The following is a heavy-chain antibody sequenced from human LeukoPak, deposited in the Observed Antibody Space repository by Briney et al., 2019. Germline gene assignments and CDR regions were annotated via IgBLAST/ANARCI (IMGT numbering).Heavy chain of an antibody. CDR2: ISSSGITI. J-gene: IGHJ5*02. V-gene: IGHV3-11*04. Sequence: GGSLRLFCAASGGTFRDYYMSWIRQAPGRGLEWVSYISSSGITIKYADSVKGRFTISRDNAKKSLYLQMNSLRAEDTAVYYCGRSQNYNDSSGYSSWGQGTLVTVSS. CDR1: GGTFRDYY. D-gene: IGHD3-22*01. CDR3: GRSQNYNDSSGYSS.